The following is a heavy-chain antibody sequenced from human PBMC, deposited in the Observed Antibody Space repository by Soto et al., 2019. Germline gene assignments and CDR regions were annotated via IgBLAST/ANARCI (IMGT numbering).Heavy chain of an antibody. J-gene: IGHJ6*02. V-gene: IGHV1-18*01. Sequence: ASVKVSCKASGYTFITFGIHWVRQAPGHGLEWMGWIRGSNGDTKYAQSFQGRVTMTTDTSTSTAHMELRSLRSDDTAVYYCARGRKWRNYYYGMDVWGQGTTVTVSS. CDR2: IRGSNGDT. CDR1: GYTFITFG. D-gene: IGHD1-26*01. CDR3: ARGRKWRNYYYGMDV.